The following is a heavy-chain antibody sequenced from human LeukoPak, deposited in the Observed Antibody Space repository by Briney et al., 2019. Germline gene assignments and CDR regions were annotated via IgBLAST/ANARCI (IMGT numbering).Heavy chain of an antibody. D-gene: IGHD1-14*01. Sequence: GGSLRLSCAASGFTFSTYWMGWVRQAPGKGLELVANIKQDGSEKYYVGSVKGRFTISRDNAKNSLYLQVNSLRAEDTAVYYCARNQRRLDYWGQGTLVTVSS. J-gene: IGHJ4*02. CDR3: ARNQRRLDY. CDR2: IKQDGSEK. CDR1: GFTFSTYW. V-gene: IGHV3-7*01.